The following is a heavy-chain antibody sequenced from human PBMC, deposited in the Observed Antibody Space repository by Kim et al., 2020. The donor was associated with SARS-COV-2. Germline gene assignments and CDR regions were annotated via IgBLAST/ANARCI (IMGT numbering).Heavy chain of an antibody. V-gene: IGHV3-33*01. CDR3: ASAGGTTGAEFDY. CDR2: IWYDGSNK. D-gene: IGHD1-1*01. J-gene: IGHJ4*02. CDR1: GFTFSSYG. Sequence: GGSLRLSCAASGFTFSSYGMHWVRQAPGKGLEWVAVIWYDGSNKYYADSVKGRFTISRDNSKNTLYLQMNSLRAEDTAVYYCASAGGTTGAEFDYWGQGTLVTVSS.